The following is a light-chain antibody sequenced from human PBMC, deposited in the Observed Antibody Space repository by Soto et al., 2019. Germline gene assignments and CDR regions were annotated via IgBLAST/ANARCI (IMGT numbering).Light chain of an antibody. CDR3: QQYNDWPTT. CDR1: QSVSDN. CDR2: SAS. V-gene: IGKV3-15*01. Sequence: EIIMTQSPATLSVSPGERVTLSCRASQSVSDNVAWYQQRPGQSPRLLMHSASARAAGLPARFSGSGSGTEFSLSIHSLQSEDFAVYFCQQYNDWPTTFGQGTRLEI. J-gene: IGKJ5*01.